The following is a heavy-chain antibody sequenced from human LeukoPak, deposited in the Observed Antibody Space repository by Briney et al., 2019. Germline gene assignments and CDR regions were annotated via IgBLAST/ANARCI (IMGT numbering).Heavy chain of an antibody. Sequence: PGGSLRLSCAASGFTFSSYGMHWVRQAPGKGLEWVTFIWHDGSNKYYADSVKGRFTISRDNNSKNTLYLQMNSLRAEDTAVYYCAKELVESTMVRGVIRYYYYNYMDVWGKGTTVTVSS. CDR2: IWHDGSNK. D-gene: IGHD3-10*01. CDR3: AKELVESTMVRGVIRYYYYNYMDV. J-gene: IGHJ6*03. V-gene: IGHV3-30*02. CDR1: GFTFSSYG.